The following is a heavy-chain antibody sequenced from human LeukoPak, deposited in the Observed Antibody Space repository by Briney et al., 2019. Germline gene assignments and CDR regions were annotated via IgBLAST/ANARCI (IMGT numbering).Heavy chain of an antibody. CDR2: ISYDGSNK. J-gene: IGHJ4*02. CDR3: ARPAVAGPFDY. D-gene: IGHD6-19*01. V-gene: IGHV3-30-3*01. CDR1: GFTFSSYA. Sequence: PGGSERLYCAASGFTFSSYAMHWVRQAPGKGLEWVAVISYDGSNKYYADSVKGRFTISRDNSKNTLYLQMNSLRAEDTAVYYCARPAVAGPFDYWGQGTLVTVSS.